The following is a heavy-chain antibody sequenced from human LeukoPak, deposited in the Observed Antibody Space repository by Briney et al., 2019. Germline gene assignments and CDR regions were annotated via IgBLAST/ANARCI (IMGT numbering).Heavy chain of an antibody. V-gene: IGHV3-66*01. CDR2: IYSGGST. J-gene: IGHJ4*02. D-gene: IGHD6-13*01. Sequence: GGSLRLSCAASGFTVSSNYMSWVRQAPGKGLECVSVIYSGGSTYHADSVKGRFTISRDNSKNTLYLQMNSLRAEGTAEYYCARGYSSSWYFDYWGQGTLVTVSS. CDR3: ARGYSSSWYFDY. CDR1: GFTVSSNY.